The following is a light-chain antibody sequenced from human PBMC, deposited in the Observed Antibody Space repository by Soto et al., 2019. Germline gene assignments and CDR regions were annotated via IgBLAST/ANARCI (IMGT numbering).Light chain of an antibody. J-gene: IGKJ5*01. V-gene: IGKV1-39*01. Sequence: EIPLTQSPSSLAASVGARLTLTCRASRNVSIYLNWYQHKPGKGPTLLIHATSNLQSGVPSRFSGSGSGTEFTLTISSLEPEDFGTYYCQQSYKMPSFGQGTRLEIK. CDR1: RNVSIY. CDR3: QQSYKMPS. CDR2: ATS.